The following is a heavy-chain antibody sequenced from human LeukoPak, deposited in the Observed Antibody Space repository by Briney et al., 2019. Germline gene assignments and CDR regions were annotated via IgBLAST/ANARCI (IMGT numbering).Heavy chain of an antibody. CDR1: GFTLSNYS. J-gene: IGHJ6*03. CDR3: ARGVPKTSYYDYYMDV. Sequence: GGSLRLSCAVSGFTLSNYSMNWVRQAPGKGLEWISYISGSGFTIHYADSVKGRFTISRDNAKNSLYLQMNSLRAEDTAVYYCARGVPKTSYYDYYMDVWGKGTTVTVPS. CDR2: ISGSGFTI. V-gene: IGHV3-48*01. D-gene: IGHD4-11*01.